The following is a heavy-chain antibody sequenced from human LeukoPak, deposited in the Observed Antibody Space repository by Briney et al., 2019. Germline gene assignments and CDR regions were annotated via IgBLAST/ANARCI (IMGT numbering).Heavy chain of an antibody. V-gene: IGHV2-70*19. J-gene: IGHJ4*02. Sequence: SGPALVKPTQTLTLTYTFSGFSLSTSGMCVSWVRQPPGKALEWLALIDWDDDKHYSTSLKTRLTISKDTSKNQVVLTMTNMDPVDTATYYCARSHYHEYYFDYWGQGTLVTVSS. CDR3: ARSHYHEYYFDY. D-gene: IGHD1-26*01. CDR2: IDWDDDK. CDR1: GFSLSTSGMC.